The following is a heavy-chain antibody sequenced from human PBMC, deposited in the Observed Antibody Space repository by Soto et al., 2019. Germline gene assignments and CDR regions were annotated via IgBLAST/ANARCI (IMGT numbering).Heavy chain of an antibody. CDR2: ISAYNGNT. V-gene: IGHV1-18*01. D-gene: IGHD3-22*01. CDR1: GYTFTSYG. CDR3: AGGGHYYDSSGYPFDY. J-gene: IGHJ4*02. Sequence: ASVKVSCKASGYTFTSYGISWVRQAPGQGLEWMGWISAYNGNTNYAQKLQGRVTMTTDTSTSAAYMELRSLRSDDTAVYYCAGGGHYYDSSGYPFDYWGQGTLVTVSS.